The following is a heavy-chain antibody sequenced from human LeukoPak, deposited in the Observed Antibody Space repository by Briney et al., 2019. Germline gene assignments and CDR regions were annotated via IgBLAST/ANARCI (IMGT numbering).Heavy chain of an antibody. V-gene: IGHV1-2*02. D-gene: IGHD2-8*01. CDR2: INPNSGGT. J-gene: IGHJ5*02. CDR1: GYTFTGYY. Sequence: ASVKVSCKASGYTFTGYYMHWVRQAPGQGLEWRGWINPNSGGTNYAQKFQGRVTMTRDTSISTAYMELSGLRSDDTAVYYCARESRSTNRWFDPWGQGTLVTVSS. CDR3: ARESRSTNRWFDP.